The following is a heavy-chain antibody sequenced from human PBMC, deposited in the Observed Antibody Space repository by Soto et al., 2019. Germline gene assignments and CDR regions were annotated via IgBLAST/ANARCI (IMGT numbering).Heavy chain of an antibody. CDR2: IYWDDDK. V-gene: IGHV2-5*02. CDR3: IQSRCGGDCLQSYASYYYYGMDV. CDR1: AFSLSTGGVG. J-gene: IGHJ6*02. D-gene: IGHD2-21*02. Sequence: QITLKESGPTLVKPTQTLTLTCTFSAFSLSTGGVGVGWIRQPPGKALEWLALIYWDDDKRYSPSLRSRLTITKDTTKNQVVLTMTNTDPVDTATYYCIQSRCGGDCLQSYASYYYYGMDVWGPGTTVTVSS.